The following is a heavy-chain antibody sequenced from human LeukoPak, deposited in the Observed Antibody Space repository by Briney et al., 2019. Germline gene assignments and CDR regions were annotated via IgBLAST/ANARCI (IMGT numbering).Heavy chain of an antibody. D-gene: IGHD3-9*01. Sequence: PGGSLRLSCAASGFTFSKSWMSWVRQGPGKGLEWVACIKENGSEKKYVDSVRGRFTISRDNSKNTLYLQMNSLRAEDTAVYYCAKDLAVLRYFDWLLDIHPYYFDYWGQGTLVTVSS. CDR2: IKENGSEK. V-gene: IGHV3-7*03. CDR1: GFTFSKSW. CDR3: AKDLAVLRYFDWLLDIHPYYFDY. J-gene: IGHJ4*02.